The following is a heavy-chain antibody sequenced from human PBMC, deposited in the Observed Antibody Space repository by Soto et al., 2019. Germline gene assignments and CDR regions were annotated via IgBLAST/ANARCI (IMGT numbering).Heavy chain of an antibody. CDR2: ISPLFSTT. CDR3: AASYSVGAAGYFEF. V-gene: IGHV1-69*01. CDR1: GDLFNNYA. Sequence: QVQLVQSGAEVKEPGSSVKVSCKATGDLFNNYAFNWVRQAPGQGLEWMGRISPLFSTTNYAQKFQGRVTIGSDELTTIVHLEGSKLESEDTAMYYCAASYSVGAAGYFEFWGQGTLVTVSP. D-gene: IGHD6-13*01. J-gene: IGHJ4*02.